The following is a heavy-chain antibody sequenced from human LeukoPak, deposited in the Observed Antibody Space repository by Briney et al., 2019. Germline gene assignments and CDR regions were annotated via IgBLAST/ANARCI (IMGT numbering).Heavy chain of an antibody. D-gene: IGHD5-12*01. CDR1: GGTFSSYA. CDR3: ARKSLHRVATISPHFDY. V-gene: IGHV1-69*05. Sequence: SVKVSCKASGGTFSSYAISWVRQAPGQGLEWMGGIIPIFGTANYAQKFQGRVTITTDESTSTAYMELSSLRSEDTAVYYCARKSLHRVATISPHFDYWGQGTLVTVSS. J-gene: IGHJ4*02. CDR2: IIPIFGTA.